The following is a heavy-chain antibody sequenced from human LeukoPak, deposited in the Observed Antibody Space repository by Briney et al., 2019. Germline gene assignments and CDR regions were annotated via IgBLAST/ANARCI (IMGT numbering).Heavy chain of an antibody. CDR2: IIPIFGTA. CDR1: GGTFSSYA. V-gene: IGHV1-69*05. J-gene: IGHJ4*02. D-gene: IGHD3-22*01. CDR3: ARSLGDSSGYYPLPFDY. Sequence: SVKVSCKASGGTFSSYAISWVRQAPGQGLEWMGRIIPIFGTANYAQKFQGRVTITTDESTSTAYTELSSLRSEDTAVYYCARSLGDSSGYYPLPFDYWGQGTLVIVSS.